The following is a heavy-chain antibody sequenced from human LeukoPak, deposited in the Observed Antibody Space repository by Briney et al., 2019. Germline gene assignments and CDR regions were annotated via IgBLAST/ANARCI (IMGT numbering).Heavy chain of an antibody. CDR3: GQDLGVRAYDWIDS. Sequence: HAGGSLSLSCAASAFTFSSYGMHSVRQAPGKGLEWLAFIRYDGSNKYYADSVKGRFTISRDNSKNTLYLQVNSLRAEDTAVYYSGQDLGVRAYDWIDSWGQGTLVTVSS. CDR1: AFTFSSYG. J-gene: IGHJ5*01. V-gene: IGHV3-30*02. CDR2: IRYDGSNK. D-gene: IGHD3-10*01.